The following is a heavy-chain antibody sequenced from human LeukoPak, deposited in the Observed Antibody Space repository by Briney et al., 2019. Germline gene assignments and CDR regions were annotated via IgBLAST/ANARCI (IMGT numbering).Heavy chain of an antibody. CDR2: INPNSGGT. CDR3: ARDLQQLALHYGMDV. V-gene: IGHV1-2*02. D-gene: IGHD6-13*01. CDR1: GYTFTGYY. J-gene: IGHJ6*02. Sequence: GASVKVSCKASGYTFTGYYMHWVRQAPGQGLEWMGWINPNSGGTNYAQKFQGRVTMTRDTSISTAYMELSRLRSDDTAVYYCARDLQQLALHYGMDVWGQGTTVTVSS.